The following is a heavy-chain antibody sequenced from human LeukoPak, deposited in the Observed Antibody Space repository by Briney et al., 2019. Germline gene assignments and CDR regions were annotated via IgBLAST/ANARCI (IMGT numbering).Heavy chain of an antibody. CDR1: GFTFGDYY. CDR2: ISSSGSTI. D-gene: IGHD4-17*01. CDR3: ARVVSGRVTTTERLDY. V-gene: IGHV3-11*01. J-gene: IGHJ4*02. Sequence: GGSLRLSCAASGFTFGDYYMSWIRQAPGKGLEWVSYISSSGSTIYYADSVKGRFTISRDNAKNSLYLQMNSLRAEDTAVYYCARVVSGRVTTTERLDYWGQGTLVTVSS.